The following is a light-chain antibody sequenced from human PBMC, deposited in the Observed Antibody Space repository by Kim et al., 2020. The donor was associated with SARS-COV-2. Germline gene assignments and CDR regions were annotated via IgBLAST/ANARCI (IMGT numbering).Light chain of an antibody. CDR3: GTWDSSLSAV. Sequence: PGQKVTIYCSGRSANIRNNYVSWYQQLPGTAPKLLIYDNNKRPSGIPDRFSGSKSGTSATLGITGLQTGDEADYYCGTWDSSLSAVFGTGTKVTVL. V-gene: IGLV1-51*01. CDR1: SANIRNNY. CDR2: DNN. J-gene: IGLJ1*01.